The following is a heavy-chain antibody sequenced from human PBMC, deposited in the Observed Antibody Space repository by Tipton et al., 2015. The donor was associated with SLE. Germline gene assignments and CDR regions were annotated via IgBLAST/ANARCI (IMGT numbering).Heavy chain of an antibody. CDR1: GISFSDHD. Sequence: SLRLSCAASGISFSDHDMNWFRQAPGKGLEWLSGLSWDSGSVGYADSVKGRFTISRDNAKNSLYLQMNSLRAEDTAVYYCASPGNYGSNSVWGQGALVTVSS. V-gene: IGHV3-9*01. CDR3: ASPGNYGSNSV. D-gene: IGHD3-10*01. CDR2: LSWDSGSV. J-gene: IGHJ4*02.